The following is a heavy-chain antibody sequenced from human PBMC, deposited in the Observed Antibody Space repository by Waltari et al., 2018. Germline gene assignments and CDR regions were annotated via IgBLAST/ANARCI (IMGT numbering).Heavy chain of an antibody. CDR1: GFTFSSYS. CDR2: ISSSSSYI. D-gene: IGHD5-12*01. J-gene: IGHJ6*02. CDR3: AIDLVATRIAYYYYGMDV. Sequence: EVQLVESGGGLVKPGGSLRLSCAAYGFTFSSYSMNWVRQAPGKGLEWVSSISSSSSYIYHADSVKGRFTNSSDNAKNSLYLQMNSLRAEDTAVYYCAIDLVATRIAYYYYGMDVWGQVTTVTVSS. V-gene: IGHV3-21*01.